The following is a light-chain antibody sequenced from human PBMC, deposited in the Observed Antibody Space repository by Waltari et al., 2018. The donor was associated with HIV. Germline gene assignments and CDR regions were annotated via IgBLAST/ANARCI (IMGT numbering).Light chain of an antibody. CDR3: QQYDNLPLFI. V-gene: IGKV1-33*01. CDR1: QDISNY. J-gene: IGKJ3*01. CDR2: DAS. Sequence: DIQMTQSPSSLSASIGDRVTITCQASQDISNYLNWYQQKPGKAPKLLIYDASSLETGVPSRFSGSGSGTHFTFTINNLQPEDIGTYYCQQYDNLPLFIFGPGTKVNIK.